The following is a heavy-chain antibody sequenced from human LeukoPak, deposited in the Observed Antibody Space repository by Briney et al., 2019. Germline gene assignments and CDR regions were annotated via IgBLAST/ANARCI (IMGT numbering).Heavy chain of an antibody. V-gene: IGHV3-74*01. CDR3: ARARCSRTSCNTESDY. CDR2: INSDGSST. D-gene: IGHD2-2*01. Sequence: GGSLGLSCSASGFTLSPYWMHWVRQAPGKGLVWVSRINSDGSSTTYADSVKGRFTISRDNAKNTLYLQMNILRAEDTAVYYCARARCSRTSCNTESDYWGQGTLVTVSS. J-gene: IGHJ4*02. CDR1: GFTLSPYW.